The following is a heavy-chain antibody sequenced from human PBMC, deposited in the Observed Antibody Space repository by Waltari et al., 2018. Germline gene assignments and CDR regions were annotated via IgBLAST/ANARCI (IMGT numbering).Heavy chain of an antibody. CDR2: INHSGST. J-gene: IGHJ3*02. CDR3: AREGTEGPAALTGAFDI. Sequence: QVQLQQWGAGLLKPSETLSLTCAVYGGSFSGYYWSWIRQPPGKGLEWIGEINHSGSTNYNTSLKRRVNISVDTSKNQFSLQLTSVTPEDTAVYYCAREGTEGPAALTGAFDIWGQGTMVTVSS. CDR1: GGSFSGYY. D-gene: IGHD2-2*01. V-gene: IGHV4-34*01.